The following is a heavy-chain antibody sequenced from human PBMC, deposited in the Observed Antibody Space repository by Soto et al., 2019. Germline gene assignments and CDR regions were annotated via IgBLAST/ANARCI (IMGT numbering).Heavy chain of an antibody. Sequence: EVQLVESGGGLVQPGGSLRLSCAASGFTVSSNYMRWVRQAPGKGLEWVAVIYSGGSTYYSDSVKGRFTISRHNSKNTLYLQMNSLRAEDTAVYYCARVVGYCSGGSCYHAEYFQHWGQGTLVTVSS. CDR1: GFTVSSNY. J-gene: IGHJ1*01. V-gene: IGHV3-53*04. CDR2: IYSGGST. CDR3: ARVVGYCSGGSCYHAEYFQH. D-gene: IGHD2-15*01.